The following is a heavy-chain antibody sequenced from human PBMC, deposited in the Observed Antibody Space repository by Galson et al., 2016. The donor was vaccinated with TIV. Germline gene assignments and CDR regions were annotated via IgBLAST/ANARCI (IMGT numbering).Heavy chain of an antibody. CDR1: GYTFTSYG. CDR3: ARGGGNYRWYFDL. Sequence: SVKVSCKASGYTFTSYGVSWVRQAPGQGLEWMGCISVDNGDTDYAQRLQDRVILTTDTSTSTAYMELKSLRSDDTAVYFCARGGGNYRWYFDLWGRGTLVTVSS. D-gene: IGHD1-26*01. J-gene: IGHJ2*01. V-gene: IGHV1-18*01. CDR2: ISVDNGDT.